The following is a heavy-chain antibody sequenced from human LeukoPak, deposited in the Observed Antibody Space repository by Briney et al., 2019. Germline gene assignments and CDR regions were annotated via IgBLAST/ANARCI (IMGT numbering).Heavy chain of an antibody. CDR1: GFNFCNNL. CDR3: PRVGNSSGWHDAFGYFDS. Sequence: PGRSLRLSCAASGFNFCNNLLHWVRQAPGKGLEWVAVSSFDGTKKYYADSVKGRFVISGDNSKNTLYLQMNSLRAEDTAAYYCPRVGNSSGWHDAFGYFDSWGQGVLVTVSS. J-gene: IGHJ4*02. D-gene: IGHD6-19*01. CDR2: SSFDGTKK. V-gene: IGHV3-30*09.